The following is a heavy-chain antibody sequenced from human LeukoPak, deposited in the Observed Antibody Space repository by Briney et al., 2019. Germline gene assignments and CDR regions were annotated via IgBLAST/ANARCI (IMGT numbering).Heavy chain of an antibody. D-gene: IGHD3-22*01. CDR3: AKGHHYYDLTPFDY. Sequence: GGSLRLSCAASTFSFSRYPMGWVRQAPGKGLEWVSGISAGGDGTYYADSVKGRFTISRDNSKNTLYLQMNSLSAEDTAVYYCAKGHHYYDLTPFDYWGQGTLVTVSS. V-gene: IGHV3-23*01. J-gene: IGHJ4*02. CDR1: TFSFSRYP. CDR2: ISAGGDGT.